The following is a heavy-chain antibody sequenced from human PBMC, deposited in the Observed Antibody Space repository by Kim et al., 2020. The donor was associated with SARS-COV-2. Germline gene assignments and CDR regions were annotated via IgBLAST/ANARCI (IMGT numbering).Heavy chain of an antibody. J-gene: IGHJ4*02. CDR3: ARDWNYGDYLGTELADY. CDR2: ISYDGSNK. V-gene: IGHV3-30*04. Sequence: GGSLRLSCAASGFTFSSYAMHWVRQAPGKGLEWVAVISYDGSNKYYVDSVKGRFTISRDNSKNTLYLQMNSLRAEDTAVYYCARDWNYGDYLGTELADYWGQGTLVTVSS. D-gene: IGHD4-17*01. CDR1: GFTFSSYA.